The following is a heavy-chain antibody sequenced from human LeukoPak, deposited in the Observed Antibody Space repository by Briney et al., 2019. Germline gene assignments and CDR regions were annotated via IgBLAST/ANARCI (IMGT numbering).Heavy chain of an antibody. Sequence: SETLSLTCAVYGGSFSGYYWSWIRQPPGMGLEWIGEINHSGSTNYNPSLKSRVTISVDTSKNQFSLKLSSVTAADTAVYYCARAGWYSSSWFGYWGQGTLVTVSS. J-gene: IGHJ4*02. CDR3: ARAGWYSSSWFGY. D-gene: IGHD6-13*01. CDR1: GGSFSGYY. V-gene: IGHV4-34*01. CDR2: INHSGST.